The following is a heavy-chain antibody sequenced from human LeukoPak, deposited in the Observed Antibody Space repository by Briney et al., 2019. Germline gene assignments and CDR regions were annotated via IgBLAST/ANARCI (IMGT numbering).Heavy chain of an antibody. J-gene: IGHJ5*02. CDR1: GFTFDDYA. D-gene: IGHD6-13*01. Sequence: GGSLRLSCAASGFTFDDYAMHWVRQAPGKGLEWVSLISGDGGSTYYADSVKGRFTISRDNSKNSLYLQMNSLRTEDTALYYCAKGGIAAAGNWFDPWDQGTLVTVSS. CDR2: ISGDGGST. V-gene: IGHV3-43*02. CDR3: AKGGIAAAGNWFDP.